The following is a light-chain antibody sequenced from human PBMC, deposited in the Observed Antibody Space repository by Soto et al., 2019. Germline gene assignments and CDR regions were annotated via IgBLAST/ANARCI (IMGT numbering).Light chain of an antibody. Sequence: EIVLTQSPVTLSLSPGDRATLSCRASQTVSKYLAWYQQKPSQPPRLLVYDTSNRASGIPARFSGSGSGTDFTLNICSLEPEDFVVYYCQERSKWPMVTFGPGTKVD. V-gene: IGKV3-11*01. CDR1: QTVSKY. J-gene: IGKJ3*01. CDR3: QERSKWPMVT. CDR2: DTS.